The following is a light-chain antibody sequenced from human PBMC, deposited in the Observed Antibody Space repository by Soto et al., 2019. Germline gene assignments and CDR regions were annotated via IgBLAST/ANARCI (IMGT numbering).Light chain of an antibody. CDR2: GAS. J-gene: IGKJ2*01. CDR1: RSVTTS. Sequence: DIVMTQSPATLSVSPGERTTLSCRASRSVTTSLAWYQQKPGQAPRLLIYGASTRATGIPARFSGSGSGTEFTLTISSLQSEDFAVYYCQQYDKWPPFTFGQGTKVDIK. V-gene: IGKV3-15*01. CDR3: QQYDKWPPFT.